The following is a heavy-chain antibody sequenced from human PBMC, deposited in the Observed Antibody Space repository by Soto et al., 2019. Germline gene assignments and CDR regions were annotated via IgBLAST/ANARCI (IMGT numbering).Heavy chain of an antibody. Sequence: ALSLTCAVSGGSISSGGYSWSWIRQPAGKGLEWIGFIYHSGSTNYNPSLKSRVTMSVDRSKNQFSLKLRSVTAADTAVYYCARATVTYYYFDYWGQGTLVTVSS. CDR3: ARATVTYYYFDY. V-gene: IGHV4-30-2*01. CDR2: IYHSGST. J-gene: IGHJ4*02. CDR1: GGSISSGGYS. D-gene: IGHD4-17*01.